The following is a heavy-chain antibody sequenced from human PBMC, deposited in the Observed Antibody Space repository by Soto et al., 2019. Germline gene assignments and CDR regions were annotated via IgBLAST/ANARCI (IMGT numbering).Heavy chain of an antibody. J-gene: IGHJ3*01. CDR2: INPNGGST. D-gene: IGHD4-4*01. CDR1: GYTFTNYY. CDR3: VRAAWTTVTNRLNDVFDV. V-gene: IGHV1-46*03. Sequence: QVQLVQSGAEVKKPGASVRVSCKASGYTFTNYYIDWVRQAPGQGLEWMGIINPNGGSTTYVQKFHGRVYMTRDMSTSTVYMELSSLRSEDTAVYYCVRAAWTTVTNRLNDVFDVWGQGTMVTVSS.